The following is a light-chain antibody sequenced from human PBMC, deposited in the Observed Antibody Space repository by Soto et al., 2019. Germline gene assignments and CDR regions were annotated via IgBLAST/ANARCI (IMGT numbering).Light chain of an antibody. CDR1: SSDVGGYEY. J-gene: IGLJ1*01. CDR2: DVT. Sequence: QSALSQPASVSGSPGQSITISRTGTSSDVGGYEYVSWYQHQPGKAPKLIIYDVTNRPSGVSNRFSGSKSGNTASLTISGIQTEDEADYYCGSITSSSTSVFGTGTKVTVL. V-gene: IGLV2-14*01. CDR3: GSITSSSTSV.